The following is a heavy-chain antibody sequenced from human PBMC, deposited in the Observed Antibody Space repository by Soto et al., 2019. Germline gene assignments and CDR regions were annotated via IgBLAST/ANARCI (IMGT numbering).Heavy chain of an antibody. J-gene: IGHJ6*02. CDR2: IIPIFGTA. CDR1: GGTFSSYA. CDR3: AGPYSSGWPGLDYYYYYGMDV. V-gene: IGHV1-69*13. Sequence: SVKVSCKASGGTFSSYAISWVRQAPGQGLEWMGGIIPIFGTANYAQMFQGRVTITADESTSTAYMELSSLRSEDTAVYYCAGPYSSGWPGLDYYYYYGMDVWGQGTTVTVSS. D-gene: IGHD6-19*01.